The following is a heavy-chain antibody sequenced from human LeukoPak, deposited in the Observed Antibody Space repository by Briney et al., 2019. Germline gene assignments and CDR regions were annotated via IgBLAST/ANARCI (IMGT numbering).Heavy chain of an antibody. J-gene: IGHJ6*04. CDR2: ISSSGSTI. CDR3: AERGITMIGGV. D-gene: IGHD3-10*02. V-gene: IGHV3-48*03. Sequence: GGSLRLSCAASGFTFSSYEMNWVSQAPGKGLEWGSYISSSGSTIYYADSVKGRFTISRDNAKNSLYLQMNSLRAEDTAVYYCAERGITMIGGVWGKGTTVTTSS. CDR1: GFTFSSYE.